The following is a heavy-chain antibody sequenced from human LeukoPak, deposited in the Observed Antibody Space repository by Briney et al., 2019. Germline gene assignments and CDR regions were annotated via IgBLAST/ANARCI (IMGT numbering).Heavy chain of an antibody. V-gene: IGHV4-59*08. Sequence: SETLSLTYTVSGGSTSRYYWSWIRQPPGKSLEWIGYIYYSGSTTYNPALKSRVSISIDTSKNQFSLNLSSVTAADTAVYYCARLPGIAAVWGQGTLVIVSS. J-gene: IGHJ1*01. CDR1: GGSTSRYY. CDR3: ARLPGIAAV. CDR2: IYYSGST. D-gene: IGHD6-13*01.